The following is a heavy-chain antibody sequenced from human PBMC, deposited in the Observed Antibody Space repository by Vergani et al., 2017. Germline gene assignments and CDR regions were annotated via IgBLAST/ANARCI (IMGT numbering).Heavy chain of an antibody. CDR2: INPNSGGT. CDR1: GYTFTGYY. CDR3: ARAPGNPVGLDIDY. Sequence: QVQLVQSGAEVKKPGASVKVSCKASGYTFTGYYMHWVRQAPGQGLEWMGWINPNSGGTNYAQKFQGRVTMTRDTSTSTVYMELSSLRSEDTAVYYCARAPGNPVGLDIDYWGQGTLVTVSS. D-gene: IGHD1-26*01. V-gene: IGHV1-2*02. J-gene: IGHJ4*02.